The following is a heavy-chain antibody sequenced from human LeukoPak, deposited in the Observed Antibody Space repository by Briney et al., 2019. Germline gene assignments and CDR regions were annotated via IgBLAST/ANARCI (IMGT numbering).Heavy chain of an antibody. Sequence: IXGVRQAPGQGSERMGWISAYNGNTNYAQKIQGRVTITTETSTSKAYMELRSLRSDDTAVYYCARVYMVVTPNYFDYWGQGTLVTVSS. V-gene: IGHV1-18*01. CDR3: ARVYMVVTPNYFDY. J-gene: IGHJ4*02. CDR2: ISAYNGNT. D-gene: IGHD4-23*01.